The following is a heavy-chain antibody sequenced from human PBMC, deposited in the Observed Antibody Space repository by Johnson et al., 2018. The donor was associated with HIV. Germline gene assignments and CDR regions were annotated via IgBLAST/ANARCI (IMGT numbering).Heavy chain of an antibody. J-gene: IGHJ3*02. CDR1: GFTLSNYG. D-gene: IGHD1-1*01. CDR3: AKGRKWNDVGNDALDI. CDR2: ISYDGRIP. V-gene: IGHV3-30*18. Sequence: QVQLVESGGGVVQPGRSLRLSCATSGFTLSNYGIHWVRQAPGKGLEWVAVISYDGRIPSHADSVKGRFTISRDNSKSTVFLQMSNLRPEDTAVYSCAKGRKWNDVGNDALDIWGQGTLVTVSS.